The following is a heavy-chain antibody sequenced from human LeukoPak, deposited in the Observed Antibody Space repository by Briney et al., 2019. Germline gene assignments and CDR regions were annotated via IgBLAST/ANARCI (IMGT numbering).Heavy chain of an antibody. CDR2: IYYSGST. Sequence: SETLSLTCTVSGGSISSGDYYWSWIRQPPGKGLEWIGYIYYSGSTYYNPSLKSRVTISVDTSKNQFSLKLSSVTAADTAVYYCARVAVAGTEVDYWGQGTWSPSPQ. J-gene: IGHJ4*02. D-gene: IGHD6-19*01. V-gene: IGHV4-30-4*01. CDR3: ARVAVAGTEVDY. CDR1: GGSISSGDYY.